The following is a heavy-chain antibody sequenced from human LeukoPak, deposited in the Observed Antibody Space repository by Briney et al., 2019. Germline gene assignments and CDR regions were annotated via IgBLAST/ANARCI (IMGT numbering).Heavy chain of an antibody. V-gene: IGHV3-48*03. CDR2: ISSSGDTI. J-gene: IGHJ4*02. CDR1: GFTFSSYE. Sequence: PGGSLRLSCAASGFTFSSYEMDWVRQAPGKGLEWVSYISSSGDTIYYADSVKGRFTFSRDNAKNSLYLQMNSLRAEDTAVYYCARAVDDYVWGSYRPPGHWGQGTLVTVSS. CDR3: ARAVDDYVWGSYRPPGH. D-gene: IGHD3-16*02.